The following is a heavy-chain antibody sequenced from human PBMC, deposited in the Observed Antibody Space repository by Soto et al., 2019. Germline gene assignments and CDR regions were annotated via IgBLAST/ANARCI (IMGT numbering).Heavy chain of an antibody. D-gene: IGHD4-17*01. Sequence: SVKVSCKASGGTFSSYAISWVRQAPGQGLEWMGGIIPIFGTANYAQKFQGRVTITADESTSTAYMELSSLRSEDTAVYYCARDLPQTSYDYGVAVDPWGQGTLVTVSS. J-gene: IGHJ5*02. CDR3: ARDLPQTSYDYGVAVDP. V-gene: IGHV1-69*13. CDR1: GGTFSSYA. CDR2: IIPIFGTA.